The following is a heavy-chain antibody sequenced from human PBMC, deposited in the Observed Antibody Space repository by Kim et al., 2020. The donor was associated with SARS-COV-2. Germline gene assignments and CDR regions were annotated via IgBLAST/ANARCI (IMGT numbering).Heavy chain of an antibody. CDR1: GYSISSGYY. Sequence: SETLSLTCTVSGYSISSGYYWGWIRQPPGKGLEWIGSIYHSGSTYYNPSLKSRVTISVDTSKNQFSLKLSSVTAADTAVYYCAGPGDIIWFGDEGVVTATSEYYGMDVWGQGTTVTVSS. CDR3: AGPGDIIWFGDEGVVTATSEYYGMDV. V-gene: IGHV4-38-2*02. CDR2: IYHSGST. D-gene: IGHD2-21*02. J-gene: IGHJ6*02.